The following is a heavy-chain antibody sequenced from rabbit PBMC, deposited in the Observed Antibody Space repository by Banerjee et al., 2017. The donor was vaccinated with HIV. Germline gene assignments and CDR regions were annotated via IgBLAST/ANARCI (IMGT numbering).Heavy chain of an antibody. CDR1: GFSFSSSYY. CDR3: ARSYAGVAGGGYLLL. CDR2: IYTGSGST. V-gene: IGHV1S40*01. Sequence: QSLEESGGDLVKPGASLTLTCTASGFSFSSSYYMCWVRQAPGKGLELIACIYTGSGSTWYASWAKGRFTISKTSSTTVTLQMTSLTAADTATYFCARSYAGVAGGGYLLLWGQGTLVTVS. D-gene: IGHD8-1*01. J-gene: IGHJ3*01.